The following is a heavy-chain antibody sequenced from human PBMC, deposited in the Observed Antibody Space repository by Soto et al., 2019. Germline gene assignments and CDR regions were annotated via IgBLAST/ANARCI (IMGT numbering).Heavy chain of an antibody. D-gene: IGHD6-19*01. CDR2: INPADSDI. CDR3: ARRGESSDWYIVDIPFES. V-gene: IGHV5-51*01. J-gene: IGHJ6*02. CDR1: GYTFTNYW. Sequence: HGESLKISCQTSGYTFTNYWIGWVRQMPGKGLEWLGIINPADSDIRYNPSFEGKVTISVDKSISTAFLQWSSLQAADTATYYCARRGESSDWYIVDIPFESWGQGTTVTVSS.